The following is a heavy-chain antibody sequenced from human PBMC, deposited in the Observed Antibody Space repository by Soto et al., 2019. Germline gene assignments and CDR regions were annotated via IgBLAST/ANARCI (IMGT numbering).Heavy chain of an antibody. D-gene: IGHD2-21*01. CDR1: GFTFRNYA. CDR3: AKDDDVSTLLAMFDP. V-gene: IGHV3-23*01. CDR2: ISGSGGST. Sequence: GGSLRLSCAASGFTFRNYAMNWVRQAPGKGLEWVSAISGSGGSTYYADSVKGRFTISRDNSKNTLYLQMNSLRAEDTAVYYCAKDDDVSTLLAMFDPWGQGTLVTVSS. J-gene: IGHJ5*02.